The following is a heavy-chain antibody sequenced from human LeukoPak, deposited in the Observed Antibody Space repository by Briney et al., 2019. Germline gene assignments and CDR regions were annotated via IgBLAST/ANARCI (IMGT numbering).Heavy chain of an antibody. D-gene: IGHD3-3*01. CDR1: GASISISAYY. J-gene: IGHJ5*02. Sequence: PSETLSLSCTVSGASISISAYYWLWIRQPPGEGLECIGTVHYSGSTFYNPSLKSRVNISVDTSKNQFSLQLSSVTAADTAVYYCARLFFVIDTWGQGTLVTVSS. CDR3: ARLFFVIDT. CDR2: VHYSGST. V-gene: IGHV4-39*01.